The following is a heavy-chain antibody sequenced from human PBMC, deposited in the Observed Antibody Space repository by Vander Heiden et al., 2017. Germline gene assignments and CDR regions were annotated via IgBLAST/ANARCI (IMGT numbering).Heavy chain of an antibody. Sequence: QLQLQESGPGLVKPSETLSLTCPVSGGSISSSSYYWGWIRQPPGKGLEWIGRIYYSGSTYYNPALKSRVTISVDTSKNHLSLKLSSVPPADTAVYYFARHSRVGATGSDYRGQGTLVTVSS. CDR3: ARHSRVGATGSDY. CDR2: IYYSGST. J-gene: IGHJ4*02. D-gene: IGHD1-26*01. V-gene: IGHV4-39*01. CDR1: GGSISSSSYY.